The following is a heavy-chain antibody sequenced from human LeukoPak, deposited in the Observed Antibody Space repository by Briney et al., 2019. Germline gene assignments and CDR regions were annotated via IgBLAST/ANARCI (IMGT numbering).Heavy chain of an antibody. CDR1: GGSVSSGSYY. CDR3: ARNRRGDYYYGMDV. V-gene: IGHV4-61*01. CDR2: IYYSGST. D-gene: IGHD1-14*01. J-gene: IGHJ6*04. Sequence: SETLSLTCTVSGGSVSSGSYYWSWIRQPPGKGLEWIGCIYYSGSTNYNPSLKSRVTISVDTSKNQFSLKLSSVTAADTAVYYCARNRRGDYYYGMDVWGKGTTVTVSS.